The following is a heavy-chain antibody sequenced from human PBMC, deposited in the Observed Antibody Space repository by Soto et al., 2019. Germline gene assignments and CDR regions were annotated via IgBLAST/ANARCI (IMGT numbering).Heavy chain of an antibody. Sequence: EVQMLESGGGLVQPGGSLRLSCAASGFTFSSYAMSWVRQAPGKGLDWVSSVSGSGASTYYADSVKGRFTISRDNSKKTQYLQMNRLRAEDTALYYSVSLVRGVITVDYWGQGALVTVSS. CDR2: VSGSGAST. V-gene: IGHV3-23*01. J-gene: IGHJ4*02. CDR3: VSLVRGVITVDY. CDR1: GFTFSSYA. D-gene: IGHD3-10*01.